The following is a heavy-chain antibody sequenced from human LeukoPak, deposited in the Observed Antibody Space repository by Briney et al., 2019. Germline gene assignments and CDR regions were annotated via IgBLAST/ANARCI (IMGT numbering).Heavy chain of an antibody. CDR3: ARGLKTATKSGYCSGGSCRTHYYGMDV. CDR2: ISHSGST. V-gene: IGHV4-34*01. J-gene: IGHJ6*04. CDR1: GGSFSGYY. Sequence: SETLSLTCAVYGGSFSGYYWSWIRQPPGKGLEWIGEISHSGSTNYNPSLKSRVTISVDTSKKHFSLKLSSVTAADTAVYYCARGLKTATKSGYCSGGSCRTHYYGMDVWGKGPTVTVSS. D-gene: IGHD2-15*01.